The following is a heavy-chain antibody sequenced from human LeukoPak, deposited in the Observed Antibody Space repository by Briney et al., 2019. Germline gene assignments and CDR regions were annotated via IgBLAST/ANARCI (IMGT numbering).Heavy chain of an antibody. V-gene: IGHV4-39*07. D-gene: IGHD3-22*01. CDR1: GGSIISSSYY. CDR3: ERTPRGNYYDSSAQKHCAYYFGMDV. CDR2: VDCSGST. J-gene: IGHJ6*02. Sequence: SETLSLTCAVSGGSIISSSYYWCRIRQPPGKGLASIRSVDCSGSTYYDPSLNRRITISLDTYKTQYSQKLSSVTAADTAVYYCERTPRGNYYDSSAQKHCAYYFGMDVWGQGTTVTVSS.